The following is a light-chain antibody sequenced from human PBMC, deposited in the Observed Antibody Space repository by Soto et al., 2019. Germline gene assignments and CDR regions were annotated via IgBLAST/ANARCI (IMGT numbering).Light chain of an antibody. V-gene: IGLV3-21*02. J-gene: IGLJ3*02. CDR2: DDT. CDR3: QVWDSRRDHVV. Sequence: SYELNQPPSVSVAPGQTARITCGTSSFGTITVHWYQQRPGQAPVVVVDDDTGRPSGIPERFSGSKSGNTATLTISRVEAGDEADYYCQVWDSRRDHVVFGGGTKLTVL. CDR1: SFGTIT.